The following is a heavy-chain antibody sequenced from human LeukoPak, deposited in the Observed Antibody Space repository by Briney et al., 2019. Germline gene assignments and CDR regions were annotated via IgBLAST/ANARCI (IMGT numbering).Heavy chain of an antibody. CDR2: IRYDGSNK. CDR3: ARDPYYDFWSGADYYYYYMDV. D-gene: IGHD3-3*01. V-gene: IGHV3-33*01. Sequence: GRSLRLSCAASGFTFSSYDMHRVRQAPGKGPEWVAVIRYDGSNKYYADSVKGRFTISRDNTKNTLYLQMNSLRADDTAVYYCARDPYYDFWSGADYYYYYMDVWGKGTTVTVSS. CDR1: GFTFSSYD. J-gene: IGHJ6*03.